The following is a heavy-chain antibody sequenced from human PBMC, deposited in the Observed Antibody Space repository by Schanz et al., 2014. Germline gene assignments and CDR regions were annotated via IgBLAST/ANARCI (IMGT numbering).Heavy chain of an antibody. CDR2: ISAYTNNT. Sequence: QVQLVQSGDEVKEPGASVKVSCEASRYTFNTYGLNWVRQAPGQGLEWMGWISAYTNNTNYAQKVQGRVTMTTDTSTGTAYMELRSLRSDDTAVYYCARDRRRYCSTASCLHDNWFDPWGQGTLVIVSS. J-gene: IGHJ5*02. D-gene: IGHD2-2*01. CDR3: ARDRRRYCSTASCLHDNWFDP. CDR1: RYTFNTYG. V-gene: IGHV1-18*01.